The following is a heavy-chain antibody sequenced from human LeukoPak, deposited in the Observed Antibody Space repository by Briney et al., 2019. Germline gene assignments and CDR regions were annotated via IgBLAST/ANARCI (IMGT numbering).Heavy chain of an antibody. J-gene: IGHJ4*02. CDR2: IYAGGRT. V-gene: IGHV3-66*01. D-gene: IGHD4-11*01. Sequence: GGSLRLSCAASGFTVSNNYLSWVRQAPGKGLEWVSVIYAGGRTYHADPVKGRFTISRDNSKNTLYLQMNSLRAEDTAVYYCASPFMTTPNKDQYWGQGTLVTVSS. CDR1: GFTVSNNY. CDR3: ASPFMTTPNKDQY.